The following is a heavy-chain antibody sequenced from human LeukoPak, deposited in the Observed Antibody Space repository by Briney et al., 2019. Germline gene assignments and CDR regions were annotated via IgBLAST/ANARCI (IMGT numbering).Heavy chain of an antibody. CDR1: DDSMISYH. CDR2: IYTSGST. Sequence: SETLSLTCSVSDDSMISYHWSWIRQSAGKGLEWIGRIYTSGSTDYNPSLKSQFTISVDTSKNQFSLELSSVTAADTAVYFCARQGPTESYWYFDLWGRGTLVTVSS. J-gene: IGHJ2*01. V-gene: IGHV4-4*07. CDR3: ARQGPTESYWYFDL. D-gene: IGHD1-14*01.